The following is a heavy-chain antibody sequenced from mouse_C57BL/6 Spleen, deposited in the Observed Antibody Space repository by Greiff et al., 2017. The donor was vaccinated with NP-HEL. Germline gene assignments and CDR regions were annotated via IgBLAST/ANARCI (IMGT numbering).Heavy chain of an antibody. J-gene: IGHJ2*01. CDR1: GFTFSSYA. Sequence: EVKVVESGGGLVKPGGSLKLSCAASGFTFSSYAMSWVRQTPEKRLEWVATISDGGSYTYYPDNVKGRFTISRDNAKNNLYLQMSHLKSEDTAMYYCARDRQLRLQDYFDYWGQGTTLTVSS. CDR3: ARDRQLRLQDYFDY. D-gene: IGHD3-2*02. V-gene: IGHV5-4*01. CDR2: ISDGGSYT.